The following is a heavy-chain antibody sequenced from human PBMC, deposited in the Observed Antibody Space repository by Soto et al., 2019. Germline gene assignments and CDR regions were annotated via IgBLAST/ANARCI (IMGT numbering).Heavy chain of an antibody. V-gene: IGHV4-34*01. J-gene: IGHJ4*02. Sequence: SETLSLTCAVYGGSFSGYYWSWIRQPPGKGLEWIGEINHSGSTNYNPSLKSRVTISVDTSKNQFSLKLSSVTAADTAVYYCARAPRDYGSRYSRRFDYWGQGTLVTVSS. CDR1: GGSFSGYY. CDR2: INHSGST. CDR3: ARAPRDYGSRYSRRFDY. D-gene: IGHD4-17*01.